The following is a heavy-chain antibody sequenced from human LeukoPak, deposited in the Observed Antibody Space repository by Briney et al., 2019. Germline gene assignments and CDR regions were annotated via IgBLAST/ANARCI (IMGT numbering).Heavy chain of an antibody. CDR2: ICGSGGST. CDR1: GFTFSSYA. D-gene: IGHD3-10*01. CDR3: AKDIMCTMVRGSKGFDY. J-gene: IGHJ4*02. V-gene: IGHV3-23*01. Sequence: GGSLRLSRAASGFTFSSYAMSWVRQAPGKGLEWVSAICGSGGSTYYADSVEGRFTISRDNSKNTLYLQMDSLRAEDTAVYYCAKDIMCTMVRGSKGFDYWGQGTLVTVSS.